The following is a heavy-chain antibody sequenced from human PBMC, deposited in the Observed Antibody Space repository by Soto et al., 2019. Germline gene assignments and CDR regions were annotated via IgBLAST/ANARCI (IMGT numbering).Heavy chain of an antibody. CDR2: VNPNSGNT. CDR1: GYTFTSYD. CDR3: ARGVDIVATTYYYYYYMDV. Sequence: ASVKVSCKASGYTFTSYDINWVRQATGQGLEWMGWVNPNSGNTGYAQKFQGRVTMTRNTSISTAYMELSSLRSEDTAVYYCARGVDIVATTYYYYYYMDVWGKGTTVTVSS. V-gene: IGHV1-8*01. J-gene: IGHJ6*03. D-gene: IGHD5-12*01.